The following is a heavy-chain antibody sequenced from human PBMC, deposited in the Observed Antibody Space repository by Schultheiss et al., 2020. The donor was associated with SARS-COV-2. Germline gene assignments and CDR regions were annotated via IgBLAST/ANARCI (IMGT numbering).Heavy chain of an antibody. D-gene: IGHD1-1*01. J-gene: IGHJ6*02. CDR3: ARDKVQTPGYYYYGMDV. CDR1: GFTFSSCG. Sequence: GGSLRLSCAASGFTFSSCGTHWVRQAPGKGLEWVAVIWYDGSNKYYADSVKGRFTISRDNSKNTLYLQMNSLRAEDTAVYYCARDKVQTPGYYYYGMDVWGQGTTVTGSS. V-gene: IGHV3-33*01. CDR2: IWYDGSNK.